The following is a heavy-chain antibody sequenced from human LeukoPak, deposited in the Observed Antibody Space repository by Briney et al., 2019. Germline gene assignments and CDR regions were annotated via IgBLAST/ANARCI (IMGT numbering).Heavy chain of an antibody. CDR2: ISRDGKTK. V-gene: IGHV3-30*18. D-gene: IGHD3-22*01. CDR3: AKAGLLGDSSDYLDDY. J-gene: IGHJ4*02. CDR1: GFTFKNFG. Sequence: GGSLRLSCAASGFTFKNFGMHWVRQTPGKGLEWVAVISRDGKTKFYAESVKGRFTISRDNSENTLYLETNSLRPEDTAVYYCAKAGLLGDSSDYLDDYWGQGTLVTVSS.